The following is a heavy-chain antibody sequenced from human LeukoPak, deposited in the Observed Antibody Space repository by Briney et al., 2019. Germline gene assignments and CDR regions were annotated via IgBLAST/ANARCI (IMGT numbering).Heavy chain of an antibody. D-gene: IGHD3-10*01. CDR1: GGTFSSYA. J-gene: IGHJ4*02. CDR2: IIPIFGTA. V-gene: IGHV1-69*06. CDR3: ARGAVRGVISVDY. Sequence: SVTVSCKASGGTFSSYAISWVRQAPGQGLEWMGGIIPIFGTANYAQKFQGRVTITADKSTSTAYVELSSLRSEDTAVYYCARGAVRGVISVDYWGQGTLVTVSS.